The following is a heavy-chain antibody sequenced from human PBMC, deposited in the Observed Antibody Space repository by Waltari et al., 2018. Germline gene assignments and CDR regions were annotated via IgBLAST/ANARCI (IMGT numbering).Heavy chain of an antibody. D-gene: IGHD3-3*01. V-gene: IGHV1-8*01. CDR1: GYTFTSYD. Sequence: QVQLVQSGAEVKKPGASVKVSCKASGYTFTSYDINWVLQATGQGLEWMGWMNPNSGNTGYTQKFQGRVTMTRNTSISTAYMELSSLRSEDTAVYYCARSGASYDFWSGYYPWFDPWGQGTLVTVSS. J-gene: IGHJ5*02. CDR2: MNPNSGNT. CDR3: ARSGASYDFWSGYYPWFDP.